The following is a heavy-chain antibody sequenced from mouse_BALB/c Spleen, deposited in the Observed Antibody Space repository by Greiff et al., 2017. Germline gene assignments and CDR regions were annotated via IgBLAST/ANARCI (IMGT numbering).Heavy chain of an antibody. Sequence: EVQGVESGGGLVQPGGSRKLSCAASGFTFSSFGMHWVRQAPEKGLEWVAYISSGSSTIYYADTVKGRFTISRDNPKNTLFLQMTSLRSEDTAMYYCARGEYGNWFAYWGQGTLVTGSA. CDR3: ARGEYGNWFAY. D-gene: IGHD2-10*02. J-gene: IGHJ3*01. CDR1: GFTFSSFG. CDR2: ISSGSSTI. V-gene: IGHV5-17*02.